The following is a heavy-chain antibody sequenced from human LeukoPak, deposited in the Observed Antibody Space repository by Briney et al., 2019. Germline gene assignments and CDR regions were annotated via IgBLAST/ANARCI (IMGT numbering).Heavy chain of an antibody. Sequence: GGFLRLSCAASGFTFSSQAMSWVRQAPGKGLEWVSYISSRINIIYYAESVKGRFTISRDNAQNSLYLQMNSLRDDDTAVYYCVATRNGYNSCDYWGQGTLVTVSS. CDR2: ISSRINII. CDR3: VATRNGYNSCDY. CDR1: GFTFSSQA. V-gene: IGHV3-48*02. J-gene: IGHJ4*02. D-gene: IGHD5-24*01.